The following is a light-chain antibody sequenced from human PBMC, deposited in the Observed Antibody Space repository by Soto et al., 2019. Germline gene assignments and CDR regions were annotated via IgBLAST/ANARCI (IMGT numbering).Light chain of an antibody. J-gene: IGKJ1*01. Sequence: IQMTQSPSTLSASVGDRVTITCRASQSISSWLAWYQQKPGKAPKLLIYDVSSLQSGVPSRFSGSGSGTEFTLTISSLKPDDFASYYCQYYRTFGQGTKVDIK. V-gene: IGKV1-5*01. CDR1: QSISSW. CDR2: DVS. CDR3: QYYRT.